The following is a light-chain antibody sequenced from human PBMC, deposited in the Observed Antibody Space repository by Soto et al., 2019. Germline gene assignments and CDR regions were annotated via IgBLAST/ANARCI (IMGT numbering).Light chain of an antibody. CDR3: SSYTSSNTFV. CDR1: SGDVGGYNY. V-gene: IGLV2-14*03. CDR2: HVS. J-gene: IGLJ1*01. Sequence: QSVLAQPASVSGSPGQSITISCAGTSGDVGGYNYVSWYQQHPGSAPTLMIYHVSDRPSGVSDRFSASKSGNTASLTISGFQAEDEADYYCSSYTSSNTFVFGTGTKVTVL.